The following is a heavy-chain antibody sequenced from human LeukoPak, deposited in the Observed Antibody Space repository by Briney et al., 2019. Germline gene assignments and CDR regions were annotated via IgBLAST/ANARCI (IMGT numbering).Heavy chain of an antibody. CDR1: GYTFTSYD. Sequence: GASVKVSCKASGYTFTSYDINWVRQATGQGLEWMGWMNPNSGITGYAQKFQGRVTMTRNTSISTAYMELSSLRSEDTAVYYCARQVEAAAGTDYWYFDLWGRGTLVTVSS. J-gene: IGHJ2*01. CDR3: ARQVEAAAGTDYWYFDL. V-gene: IGHV1-8*01. CDR2: MNPNSGIT. D-gene: IGHD6-13*01.